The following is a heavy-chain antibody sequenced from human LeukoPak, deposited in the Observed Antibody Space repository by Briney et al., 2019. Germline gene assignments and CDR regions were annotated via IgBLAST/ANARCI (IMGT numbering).Heavy chain of an antibody. CDR3: ASAGAGAFDI. Sequence: GGSLRLSCAASGFTFSRYVMNWVRQAPGKGLEWVSSISTTSSSSYIHYADSMKGRFTISRDNAKSSLYLQMNSLRAEDTAVYYCASAGAGAFDIWGQGTMVTVSS. CDR2: ISTTSSSSYI. J-gene: IGHJ3*02. V-gene: IGHV3-21*01. CDR1: GFTFSRYV. D-gene: IGHD1-26*01.